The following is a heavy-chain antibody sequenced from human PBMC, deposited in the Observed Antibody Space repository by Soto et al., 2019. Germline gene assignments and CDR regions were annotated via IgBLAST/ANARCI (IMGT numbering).Heavy chain of an antibody. Sequence: QVQLVQSGAEVKKPGSSVKVSCKASGGTFSSYAISWVRQAPGQGLEWMGGIIPIFGTANYAQKFQGRVTITADESTSTAYMELSSLISEDTAVYYCARDRRPGITGTFDYWGQGTLVTVSS. CDR1: GGTFSSYA. V-gene: IGHV1-69*01. CDR3: ARDRRPGITGTFDY. J-gene: IGHJ4*02. D-gene: IGHD1-20*01. CDR2: IIPIFGTA.